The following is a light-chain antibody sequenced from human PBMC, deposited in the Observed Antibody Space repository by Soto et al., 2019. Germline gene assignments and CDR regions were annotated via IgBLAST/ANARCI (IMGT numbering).Light chain of an antibody. Sequence: EIVLTQSPATLSLSPGERATLSCRASQSVSTYLAWYQQKPGQAPRLLIYDASNMPTGIPSRFSGSGSGTDFTLTINSLPPEDFAVYYCQQRRNWPVAFGPGTKLDIK. CDR1: QSVSTY. J-gene: IGKJ3*01. V-gene: IGKV3-11*01. CDR2: DAS. CDR3: QQRRNWPVA.